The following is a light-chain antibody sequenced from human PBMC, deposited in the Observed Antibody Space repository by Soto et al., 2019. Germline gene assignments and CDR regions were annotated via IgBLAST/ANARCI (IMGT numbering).Light chain of an antibody. V-gene: IGKV3-15*01. CDR2: GAS. CDR1: QSVSSN. CDR3: QQYDNWPRT. Sequence: EIVMTQSPATLSVSPGERATLSCRASQSVSSNLAWYQHKPGQAPRLLIYGASTRATGIPARFSGSGSGAEFNLTISSLQSEDFAVYYCQQYDNWPRTFGRGTKVEIK. J-gene: IGKJ1*01.